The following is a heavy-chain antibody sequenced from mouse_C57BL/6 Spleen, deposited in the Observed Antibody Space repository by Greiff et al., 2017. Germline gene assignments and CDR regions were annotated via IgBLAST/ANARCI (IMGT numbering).Heavy chain of an antibody. CDR3: AREDTTVGDFFDY. CDR1: GYTFTSYW. V-gene: IGHV1-64*01. J-gene: IGHJ2*01. Sequence: VQLQQPGAELVKPGASVKLSCKASGYTFTSYWMHWVKQRPGQGLEWIGMIHPNSGSTNYNEKFKSKATLTVDKSSSTAYMQLSSLTSEDSAVYYCAREDTTVGDFFDYWGQGTTLTVSS. D-gene: IGHD1-1*01. CDR2: IHPNSGST.